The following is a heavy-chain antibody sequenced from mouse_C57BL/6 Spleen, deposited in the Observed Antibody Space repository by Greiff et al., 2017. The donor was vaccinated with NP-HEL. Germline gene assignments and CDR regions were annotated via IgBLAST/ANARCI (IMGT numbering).Heavy chain of an antibody. CDR1: GYAFSSYW. D-gene: IGHD2-2*01. V-gene: IGHV1-80*01. CDR2: IYPGDGDT. Sequence: QVQLQQSGAELVKPGASVKISCKASGYAFSSYWMNWVKQRPGKGLEWIGQIYPGDGDTNYNGKFKGKATLTADKSSSTAYMQLSSLTSEDSAVYFCARDYYGYDVRYAMDYWGQGTSVTSPQ. J-gene: IGHJ4*01. CDR3: ARDYYGYDVRYAMDY.